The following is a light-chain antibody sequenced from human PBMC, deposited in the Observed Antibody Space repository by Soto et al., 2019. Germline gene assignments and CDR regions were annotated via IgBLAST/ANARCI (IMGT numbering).Light chain of an antibody. CDR2: ETS. Sequence: EIVLTQSPGTLSLSPGERATLSCRASQSFSSSYLAWYQQKPGQAPRLLIYETSSRATGIPDRFSGSGSQTDFTLTISRLEHEDFAVYYCHQYGTSPRTFGQGTKVDI. J-gene: IGKJ1*01. CDR3: HQYGTSPRT. CDR1: QSFSSSY. V-gene: IGKV3-20*01.